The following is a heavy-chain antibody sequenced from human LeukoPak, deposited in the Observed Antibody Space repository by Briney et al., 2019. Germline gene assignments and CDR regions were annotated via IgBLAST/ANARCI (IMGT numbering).Heavy chain of an antibody. J-gene: IGHJ3*02. CDR3: ARLNTIFGVVPDAFDI. CDR2: IYPGDSDT. CDR1: GYSFTSYW. V-gene: IGHV5-51*01. D-gene: IGHD3-3*01. Sequence: GESLKISCKGSGYSFTSYWIGWVRQMPGKGLEWMGIIYPGDSDTRYSPSFQGQVTISADKSISTAYLQWSSLKASDTAMYYCARLNTIFGVVPDAFDIWGQGTMVTVSS.